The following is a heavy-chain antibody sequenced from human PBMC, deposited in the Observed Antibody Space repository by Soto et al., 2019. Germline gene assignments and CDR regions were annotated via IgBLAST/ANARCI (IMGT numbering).Heavy chain of an antibody. D-gene: IGHD6-13*01. J-gene: IGHJ4*02. Sequence: QVQLVQSGAEVRKPGSSVKVSCKASGGTFSGYAISWVRQAPGQGLEWMGGIIPIFGTANYAQKFQGRVTITADESTSTAYMELSSLRSEDTAVYYCARDPLSAAAGWESDYWGQGTLVTVSS. CDR2: IIPIFGTA. V-gene: IGHV1-69*01. CDR1: GGTFSGYA. CDR3: ARDPLSAAAGWESDY.